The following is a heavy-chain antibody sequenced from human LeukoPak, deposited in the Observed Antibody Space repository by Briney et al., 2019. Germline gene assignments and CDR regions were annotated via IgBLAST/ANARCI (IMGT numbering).Heavy chain of an antibody. CDR3: ARDRGYDFWSGYYEGGYFDY. Sequence: GGSLRLSCAASGFTFSSYWMHWARQAPGKGMVWVSRINSDGSSTSYADSVKGRFTISRDNAKNTLYLQMNSLRAEDTAVYYCARDRGYDFWSGYYEGGYFDYWGQGTLVTVSS. D-gene: IGHD3-3*01. J-gene: IGHJ4*02. V-gene: IGHV3-74*01. CDR2: INSDGSST. CDR1: GFTFSSYW.